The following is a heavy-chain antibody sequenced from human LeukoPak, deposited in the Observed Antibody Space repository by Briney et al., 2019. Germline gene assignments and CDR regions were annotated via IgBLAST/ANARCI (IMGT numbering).Heavy chain of an antibody. V-gene: IGHV4-59*01. D-gene: IGHD3-22*01. Sequence: NPSETLSLTCTVSGASISDYYWSWIRQPPGKGLEWMGYIYYTGTTNYNPSLTRRVTISVDTSKSQFSLKLSSVTAADTAVYYCARDYDSSGLRYFDLWGRGTLVTVSS. CDR3: ARDYDSSGLRYFDL. J-gene: IGHJ2*01. CDR2: IYYTGTT. CDR1: GASISDYY.